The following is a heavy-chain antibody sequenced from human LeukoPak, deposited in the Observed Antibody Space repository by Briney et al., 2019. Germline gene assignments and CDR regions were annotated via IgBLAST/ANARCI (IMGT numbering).Heavy chain of an antibody. D-gene: IGHD5-18*01. Sequence: GESLKISCQGFGYSFISYYIAWVRQMPGKGLEWMGIIYPGDSDTRYSPSFQGQVTISAGKSINTAYLQWSSLKASDTAIYYCARRGEAMDPFDYWGQGTLVTVSS. V-gene: IGHV5-51*01. CDR1: GYSFISYY. CDR3: ARRGEAMDPFDY. J-gene: IGHJ4*02. CDR2: IYPGDSDT.